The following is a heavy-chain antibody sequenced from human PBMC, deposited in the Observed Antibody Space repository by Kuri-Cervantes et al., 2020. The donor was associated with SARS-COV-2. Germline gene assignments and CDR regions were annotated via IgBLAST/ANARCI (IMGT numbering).Heavy chain of an antibody. D-gene: IGHD6-13*01. J-gene: IGHJ4*02. CDR1: GFTFSSYG. CDR3: ARPGAGYGRNPPDY. V-gene: IGHV3-33*08. Sequence: GGSLRLSCAASGFTFSSYGMHWVRQAPGKGLEWVAVIWYGGSNKYYADSVKGRFTISRDNSKNTLYLQMNSLRAEDTAVYYCARPGAGYGRNPPDYWGQGTLVTVSS. CDR2: IWYGGSNK.